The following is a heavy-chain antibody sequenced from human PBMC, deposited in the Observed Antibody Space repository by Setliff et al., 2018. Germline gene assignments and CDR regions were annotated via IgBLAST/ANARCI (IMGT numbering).Heavy chain of an antibody. J-gene: IGHJ6*02. D-gene: IGHD3-10*01. CDR1: GYSFTSHY. V-gene: IGHV1-46*01. CDR2: INPGGLSS. Sequence: ASVKVSCKPSGYSFTSHYMHWVRQAPGQGLEWMGIINPGGLSSSSTQKFQGRVTMTTDTSTNTVFMELRSLRSDDTAMFYCARVVYYASGSSLSYGMDVWGQGTAVTVSS. CDR3: ARVVYYASGSSLSYGMDV.